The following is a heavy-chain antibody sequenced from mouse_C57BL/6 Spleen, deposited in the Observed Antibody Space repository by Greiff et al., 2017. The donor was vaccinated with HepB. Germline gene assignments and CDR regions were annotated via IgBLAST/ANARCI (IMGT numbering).Heavy chain of an antibody. V-gene: IGHV5-17*01. CDR3: ARGLTGGYYYAMDY. Sequence: EVKVVESGGGLVKPGGSLKLSCAASGFTFSDYGMHWVRQAPEKGLEWVAYISSGSSTIYYADTVKGRFTISRDNAKNTLFLQMTSLRSEDTAMYYCARGLTGGYYYAMDYWGQGTSVTVSS. CDR2: ISSGSSTI. J-gene: IGHJ4*01. CDR1: GFTFSDYG. D-gene: IGHD4-1*01.